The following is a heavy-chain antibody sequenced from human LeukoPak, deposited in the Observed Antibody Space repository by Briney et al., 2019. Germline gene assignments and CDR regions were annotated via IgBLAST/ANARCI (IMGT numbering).Heavy chain of an antibody. CDR3: ARDIARGGLDY. Sequence: GRSLRLSCAASGFTFSSYAMHWVRQAPGKGLEWVAVISYDGSNKYYADSVKGRFTISRDNSKNTLYLQMNSLRAEGTAVYYCARDIARGGLDYWGQGTLVTVSS. CDR2: ISYDGSNK. CDR1: GFTFSSYA. D-gene: IGHD3-16*01. V-gene: IGHV3-30-3*01. J-gene: IGHJ4*02.